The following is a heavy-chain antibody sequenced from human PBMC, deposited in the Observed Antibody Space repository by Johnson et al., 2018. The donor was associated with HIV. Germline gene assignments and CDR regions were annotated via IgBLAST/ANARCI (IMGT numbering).Heavy chain of an antibody. V-gene: IGHV3-7*05. CDR1: GFTFSSYW. D-gene: IGHD3-22*01. J-gene: IGHJ3*02. Sequence: VQLVESGGGLVQPGGSLRLSCAASGFTFSSYWMSWVRQAPGKGLEWVANIKQDGSEKYYVDSVKGRFTISRDNAKNSLYLQVNSLRAEDTAVYYCARTSTPYDTHFGPFDIWGQGTMVTVSS. CDR2: IKQDGSEK. CDR3: ARTSTPYDTHFGPFDI.